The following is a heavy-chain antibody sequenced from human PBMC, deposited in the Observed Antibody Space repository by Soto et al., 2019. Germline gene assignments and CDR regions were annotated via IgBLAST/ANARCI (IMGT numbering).Heavy chain of an antibody. D-gene: IGHD6-6*01. Sequence: ESGGGLVQPGGSLRLSCAASGFTFSSYGMNWVRQAPGKGLEWVSYISTGSASIYYADSVKGRFTISRDNAKNSVFLQMNSLTDEDTAVYFCARDSASYSSSSGSYWYLDLWGRGTLVAVSS. CDR3: ARDSASYSSSSGSYWYLDL. J-gene: IGHJ2*01. CDR1: GFTFSSYG. CDR2: ISTGSASI. V-gene: IGHV3-48*02.